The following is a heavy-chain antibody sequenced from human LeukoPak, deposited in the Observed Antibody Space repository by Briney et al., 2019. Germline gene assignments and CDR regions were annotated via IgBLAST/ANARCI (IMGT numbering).Heavy chain of an antibody. CDR3: ARQQLQLSYD. V-gene: IGHV3-48*03. CDR1: GFTFSSYE. J-gene: IGHJ4*02. CDR2: ISSSAGTT. Sequence: SGGSLRLSCAASGFTFSSYEMNWVRQAPGKGLEWVSYISSSAGTTYYADSVKGRFTISRDNAKNSLYLQMNSLRAEDTAVYYCARQQLQLSYDWGQGTLVTVSS. D-gene: IGHD5-18*01.